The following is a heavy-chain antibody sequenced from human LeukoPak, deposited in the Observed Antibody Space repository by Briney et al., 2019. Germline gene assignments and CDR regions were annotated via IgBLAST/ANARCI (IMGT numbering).Heavy chain of an antibody. CDR1: GYTFTGYY. D-gene: IGHD2-21*01. CDR2: INPNSGGT. J-gene: IGHJ3*02. CDR3: AIPYCGGDCYYAFDI. V-gene: IGHV1-2*02. Sequence: ASVKVSCKASGYTFTGYYMHWVRQAPGQGLEWMGWINPNSGGTNYAQKFQGRVTMTRDTSISTAYMELSRLRSDDTAVYYCAIPYCGGDCYYAFDIWGQGTMVTVSS.